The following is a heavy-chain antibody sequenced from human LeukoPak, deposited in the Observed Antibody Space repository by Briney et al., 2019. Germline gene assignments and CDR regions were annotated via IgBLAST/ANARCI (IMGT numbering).Heavy chain of an antibody. V-gene: IGHV1-69*05. J-gene: IGHJ4*02. Sequence: ASVKVSCKASGGTFSSYAISWVRQAPGQGLEWMGGIIPIFGTANYAQKFQGRVTITTDESTSTAYMELSSLRSEDTAVYYCSGCDSSGYYPYWGQGTLVTVSS. CDR2: IIPIFGTA. CDR1: GGTFSSYA. D-gene: IGHD3-22*01. CDR3: SGCDSSGYYPY.